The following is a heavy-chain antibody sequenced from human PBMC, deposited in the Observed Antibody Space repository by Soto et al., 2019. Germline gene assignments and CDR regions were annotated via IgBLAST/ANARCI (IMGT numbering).Heavy chain of an antibody. CDR1: SDSIAGENW. V-gene: IGHV4-4*02. CDR3: ARVFSCGSGWMYYVDF. J-gene: IGHJ4*02. CDR2: VFHTGGT. D-gene: IGHD6-19*01. Sequence: QVQLQESGPGLVKPSETLSLTCTVSSDSIAGENWWSLVRQPPGLGLEWIGEVFHTGGTNYNPSLTSRVTMEVDKSKNQFSLSLISASAADTAVYYCARVFSCGSGWMYYVDFWGQGTLVSVSS.